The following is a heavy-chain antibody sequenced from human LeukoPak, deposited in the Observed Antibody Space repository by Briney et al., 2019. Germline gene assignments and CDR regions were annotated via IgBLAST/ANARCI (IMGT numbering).Heavy chain of an antibody. V-gene: IGHV3-21*01. CDR3: ASPNSSSPKHWYFDL. J-gene: IGHJ2*01. Sequence: GGSLRLSCAASGFTFSSYSMNWVRQAPGKGLEWVSSISSSSSYIYYADSVKGRFTISRDNAKNSLYLQMNSLRAEDTAVYYCASPNSSSPKHWYFDLWGRGTLVTVSS. CDR1: GFTFSSYS. D-gene: IGHD6-13*01. CDR2: ISSSSSYI.